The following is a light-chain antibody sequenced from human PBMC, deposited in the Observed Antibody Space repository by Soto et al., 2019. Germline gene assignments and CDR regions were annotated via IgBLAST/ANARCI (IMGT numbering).Light chain of an antibody. CDR3: QQYGSSPPYS. CDR2: GAS. J-gene: IGKJ2*01. Sequence: EIVLTQSPGTLSLSPGERATLSCRASQSVSSSYLAWYQHKPGQAPRLLIYGASSRATGIPHRFSGSGSVTDFTLTISSLEPEDFAVYYCQQYGSSPPYSFGQGTKLEIK. CDR1: QSVSSSY. V-gene: IGKV3-20*01.